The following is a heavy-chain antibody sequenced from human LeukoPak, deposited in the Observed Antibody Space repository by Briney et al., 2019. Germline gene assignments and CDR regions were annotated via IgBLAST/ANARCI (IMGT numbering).Heavy chain of an antibody. Sequence: GSLRLSCAASGFTVSSNYMSWVRQAPGKGLEWVSVIYSGGSTYYADSVKGRFTISRDNSKNTLYLQMNSLRAEDTAVYYCAKSSTVTTIGGVDYWGQGTLVTVSS. V-gene: IGHV3-53*01. CDR3: AKSSTVTTIGGVDY. J-gene: IGHJ4*02. CDR1: GFTVSSNY. D-gene: IGHD4-17*01. CDR2: IYSGGST.